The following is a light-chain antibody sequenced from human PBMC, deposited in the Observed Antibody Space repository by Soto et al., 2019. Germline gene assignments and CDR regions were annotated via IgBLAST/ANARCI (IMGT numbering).Light chain of an antibody. V-gene: IGKV3-20*01. Sequence: EIVLTQAAGTLSLSPGEGVTLSCRASQSVSSLAWYQQKPGQAPRLLIYGASSRATGIPDRFSGSGSGTDFTLTISRLEPEDFAVYYCQRYATSPPFTFGQGTRLEI. CDR2: GAS. J-gene: IGKJ5*01. CDR3: QRYATSPPFT. CDR1: QSVSS.